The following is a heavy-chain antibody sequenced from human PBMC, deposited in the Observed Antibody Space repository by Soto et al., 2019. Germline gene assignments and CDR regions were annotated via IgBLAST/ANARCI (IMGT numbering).Heavy chain of an antibody. Sequence: EVQLLESGGGLVQPGGSLRLSCAASGFTISSYAMSWVRQAPGKGLECISAVSGSGGSTYYADSVKGRFTISRDNSKDTLYLQMNNLRAEDTAVYYCAKPPDYNWNDYWGQGTLVTVSS. CDR2: VSGSGGST. D-gene: IGHD1-20*01. V-gene: IGHV3-23*01. CDR1: GFTISSYA. J-gene: IGHJ4*02. CDR3: AKPPDYNWNDY.